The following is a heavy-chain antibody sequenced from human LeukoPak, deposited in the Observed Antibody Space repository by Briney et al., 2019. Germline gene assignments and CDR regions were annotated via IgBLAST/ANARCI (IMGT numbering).Heavy chain of an antibody. CDR2: MNPNSGNT. D-gene: IGHD3-10*01. CDR3: SIFRYGSGSYPYYYYGMDV. J-gene: IGHJ6*02. CDR1: GYTFTSYD. V-gene: IGHV1-8*01. Sequence: ASVKVSCKASGYTFTSYDINWVRQATGQGLEWMGWMNPNSGNTGYAQKFQGRVTMTRNTSISTAYMELSSLRSEDTAVYYCSIFRYGSGSYPYYYYGMDVWGQRTTVTVS.